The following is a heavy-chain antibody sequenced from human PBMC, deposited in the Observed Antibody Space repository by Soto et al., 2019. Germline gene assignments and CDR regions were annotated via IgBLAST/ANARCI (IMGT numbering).Heavy chain of an antibody. CDR2: ISSSSSYI. CDR1: GFTFSSYS. V-gene: IGHV3-21*01. D-gene: IGHD6-13*01. Sequence: GGSLRLSCAASGFTFSSYSMNWVRQAPGKGLEWVSSISSSSSYIYYADSVKGRFTISRDNAKNSLYLQMNSLRAEDTAVYYCAITAAGPHYHDYGSDVWAQSTTVTVS. CDR3: AITAAGPHYHDYGSDV. J-gene: IGHJ6*02.